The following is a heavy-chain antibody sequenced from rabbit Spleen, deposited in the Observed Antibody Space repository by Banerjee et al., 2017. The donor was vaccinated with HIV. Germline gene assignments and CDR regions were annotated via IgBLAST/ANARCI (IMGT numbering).Heavy chain of an antibody. J-gene: IGHJ6*01. CDR2: IYTGGSGST. Sequence: QSLEESGGGLVQPEGSLTLTCTASGFSFSSSYYMCWVRQAPGKGLEWIACIYTGGSGSTAYASWAKGRFTVSKTSSTTVTLQVTSLTVADTATYFCARDAASSFSSYGMDLWGPGTLVTVS. CDR1: GFSFSSSYY. CDR3: ARDAASSFSSYGMDL. D-gene: IGHD8-1*01. V-gene: IGHV1S40*01.